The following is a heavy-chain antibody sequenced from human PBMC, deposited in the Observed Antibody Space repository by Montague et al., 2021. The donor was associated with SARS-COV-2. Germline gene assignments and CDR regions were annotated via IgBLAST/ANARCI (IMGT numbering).Heavy chain of an antibody. V-gene: IGHV2-70*11. D-gene: IGHD1-26*01. CDR3: ARSGQPAGNYAPLGYYGLDV. J-gene: IGHJ6*02. CDR1: GFSLTTSAMC. CDR2: IDWDDDK. Sequence: PALVKPTQTLTRTCTFSGFSLTTSAMCVSCIRQPPGKAPEWLARIDWDDDKHYNASLKTRLTISKDTSKNHVVLTMTNMDPVDTGTYYCARSGQPAGNYAPLGYYGLDVWGRGTTVIVS.